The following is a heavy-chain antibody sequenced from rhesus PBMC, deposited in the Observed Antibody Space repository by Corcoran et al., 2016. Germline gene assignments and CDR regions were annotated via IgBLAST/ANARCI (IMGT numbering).Heavy chain of an antibody. D-gene: IGHD1-44*02. J-gene: IGHJ4*01. Sequence: QLQLQESGPGPVKPSETLSLTRAVSGYSISSGYGWSWIRQPPVKGLVWIGYISYSGSTSYSPSLKSRVTFSRDTSKDQFSLRLSSVTAADTGVYYCAREGSYPDCWGQGVLVTVSS. CDR2: ISYSGST. CDR3: AREGSYPDC. V-gene: IGHV4-122*02. CDR1: GYSISSGYG.